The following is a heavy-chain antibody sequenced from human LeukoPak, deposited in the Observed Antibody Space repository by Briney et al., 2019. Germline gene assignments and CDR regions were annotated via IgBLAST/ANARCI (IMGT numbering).Heavy chain of an antibody. D-gene: IGHD3-3*01. CDR3: ARLDDFWSGYWGNYYYYMDA. J-gene: IGHJ6*03. V-gene: IGHV3-7*01. Sequence: GGSLRLSCAASGFTFSSYWMSWVRQAPGKGLEWVANIKQDGSEKYYVDSVKGRFTISRDNAKNSLYLQMNSLRAEDTAVYYCARLDDFWSGYWGNYYYYMDAWSKGTTVTVSS. CDR1: GFTFSSYW. CDR2: IKQDGSEK.